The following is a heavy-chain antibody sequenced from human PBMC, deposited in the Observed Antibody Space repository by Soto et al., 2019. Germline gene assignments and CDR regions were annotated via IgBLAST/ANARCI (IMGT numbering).Heavy chain of an antibody. CDR1: GGTFSSYA. V-gene: IGHV1-69*12. CDR3: ARAQQQLATWRGMTFDAFDI. CDR2: IIPIFGTA. Sequence: QVQLVQSGAEVKKPGSSVKVSCKASGGTFSSYAISWVRQAPGQGLEWMGGIIPIFGTANYAQKFQGRVTITADESTSTAYMELSSLRSEDTAVYYCARAQQQLATWRGMTFDAFDIWGQGTMVTVSS. D-gene: IGHD6-13*01. J-gene: IGHJ3*02.